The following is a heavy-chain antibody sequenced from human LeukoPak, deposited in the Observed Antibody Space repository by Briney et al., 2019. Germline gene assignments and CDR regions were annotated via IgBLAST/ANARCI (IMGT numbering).Heavy chain of an antibody. CDR1: GFTFYDYY. CDR2: IVRADDNTA. Sequence: GGSLRLSCVASGFTFYDYYMIWIRQAPGQGLEWVSFIVRADDNTAEYADSVRGRFSISRDNSRNSVFLQMTSLTPEDTAVYYCARDNEGQVDYWGQGTLVTVSS. CDR3: ARDNEGQVDY. V-gene: IGHV3-11*01. J-gene: IGHJ4*02. D-gene: IGHD2-8*01.